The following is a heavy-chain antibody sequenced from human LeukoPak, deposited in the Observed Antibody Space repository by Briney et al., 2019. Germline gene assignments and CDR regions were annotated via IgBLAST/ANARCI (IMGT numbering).Heavy chain of an antibody. Sequence: ASVKVSCKASGYTFTSYGISWMRQAPGQGLEWMGWISAYNGNTNYAQKLQGRVTMTTDTSTSTAYMELRSLRSDDTAVYYCARGIPDYGDYFNWLDLWGQGTLVTVSS. J-gene: IGHJ5*02. D-gene: IGHD4-17*01. CDR2: ISAYNGNT. CDR1: GYTFTSYG. CDR3: ARGIPDYGDYFNWLDL. V-gene: IGHV1-18*01.